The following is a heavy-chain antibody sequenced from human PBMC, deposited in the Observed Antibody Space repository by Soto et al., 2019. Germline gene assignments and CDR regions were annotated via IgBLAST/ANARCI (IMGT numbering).Heavy chain of an antibody. CDR1: GYSFAGYW. Sequence: GDAVKISCKGSGYSFAGYWIGWVRQMPGKGLDWMGVIYPGDSDTRYSPSFHGQVTISADKSISTAYLQWSSLKASDTAMYFCARLPWLRGGVDGSRDWGQGTLFTAPS. CDR3: ARLPWLRGGVDGSRD. CDR2: IYPGDSDT. V-gene: IGHV5-51*01. D-gene: IGHD3-10*01. J-gene: IGHJ4*03.